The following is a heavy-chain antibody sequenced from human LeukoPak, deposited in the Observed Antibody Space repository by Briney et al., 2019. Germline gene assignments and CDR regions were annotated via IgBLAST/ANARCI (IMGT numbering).Heavy chain of an antibody. CDR1: GFTFSSYA. Sequence: GSLRLSCAASGFTFSSYAMGWVRQAPGKGLEWVSTISGSGGSTYYADSVKGRFTISRDNSKNTLYLQMNSLRAEDTAVYYCAKGPQYDYVWGTPRYYFDYWGQGTLVTVSS. J-gene: IGHJ4*02. V-gene: IGHV3-23*01. D-gene: IGHD3-16*01. CDR2: ISGSGGST. CDR3: AKGPQYDYVWGTPRYYFDY.